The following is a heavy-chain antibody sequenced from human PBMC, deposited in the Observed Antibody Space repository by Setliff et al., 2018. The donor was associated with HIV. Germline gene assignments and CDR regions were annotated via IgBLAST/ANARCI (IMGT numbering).Heavy chain of an antibody. J-gene: IGHJ2*01. CDR2: IYYSGST. V-gene: IGHV4-39*01. CDR1: GGSISSSSYY. Sequence: SETLSLTCTVSGGSISSSSYYWGWIRQPPGKGLEWIGSIYYSGSTYYNPSLKSRVTISVDTSKNQFSLKLSSVTAADTAVYYCARYSGASSGDWYFDLWGRGTLVTVSS. D-gene: IGHD4-17*01. CDR3: ARYSGASSGDWYFDL.